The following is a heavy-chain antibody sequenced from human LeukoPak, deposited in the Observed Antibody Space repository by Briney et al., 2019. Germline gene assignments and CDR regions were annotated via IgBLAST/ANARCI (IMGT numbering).Heavy chain of an antibody. CDR3: ARHPSRGVAGTGFDI. J-gene: IGHJ3*02. V-gene: IGHV4-59*08. CDR1: GGSISSYY. Sequence: SETLSLTCTVSGGSISSYYWSWIRQPPGKGLEWIGYIYYSGSTNYNPSLKSRVTISVDTSKNQVSLKLSSVTAADTAAYYCARHPSRGVAGTGFDIWGQGTVVTVSS. D-gene: IGHD6-19*01. CDR2: IYYSGST.